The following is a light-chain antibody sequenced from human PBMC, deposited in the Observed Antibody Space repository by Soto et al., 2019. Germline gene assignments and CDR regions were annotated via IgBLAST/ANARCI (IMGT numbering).Light chain of an antibody. Sequence: DIQMTQSPSTLSASVGDRVTITCRASQSISTWLAWYQQKPGKAPKLLIYDAFYLERGVPSRFSDSGSGTEFTLTISSLKPDDLATYYCQQYNSFWTFGQGTKVEI. V-gene: IGKV1-5*01. CDR2: DAF. CDR3: QQYNSFWT. J-gene: IGKJ1*01. CDR1: QSISTW.